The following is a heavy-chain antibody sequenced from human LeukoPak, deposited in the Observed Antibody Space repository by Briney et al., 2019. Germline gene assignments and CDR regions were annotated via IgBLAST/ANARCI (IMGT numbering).Heavy chain of an antibody. CDR1: GFTFSDYY. CDR2: ISSSGSTI. J-gene: IGHJ4*02. Sequence: GSLRLSFPATGFTFSDYYMSWIRQAPGKGLEWVSYISSSGSTIYYADSVKGRFTISRDNAKNSLYLQMNSLRAEDTAVYYCARVLGDYATAFDYWGQGTPVSVSS. CDR3: ARVLGDYATAFDY. D-gene: IGHD4-17*01. V-gene: IGHV3-11*04.